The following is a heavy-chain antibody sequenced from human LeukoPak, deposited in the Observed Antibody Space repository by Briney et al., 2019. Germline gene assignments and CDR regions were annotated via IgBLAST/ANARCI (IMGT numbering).Heavy chain of an antibody. Sequence: GGSLRLSCAASGFTFSSYAMHWVRQAPGKGLEWVAVISYDGSNKYYADSVKGRFTISRDNSKNTLYLQMNSLRAEDTAVYSRARATGYSSSSGLDYWGQGTLVTVSS. CDR2: ISYDGSNK. D-gene: IGHD6-6*01. J-gene: IGHJ4*02. CDR1: GFTFSSYA. V-gene: IGHV3-30-3*01. CDR3: ARATGYSSSSGLDY.